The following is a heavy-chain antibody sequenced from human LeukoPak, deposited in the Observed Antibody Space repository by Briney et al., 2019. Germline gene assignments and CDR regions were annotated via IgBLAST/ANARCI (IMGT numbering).Heavy chain of an antibody. V-gene: IGHV4-38-2*02. CDR3: ARGMQLLVRDAFDV. J-gene: IGHJ3*01. D-gene: IGHD6-13*01. CDR1: GYSISRGNY. CDR2: MSHGGSS. Sequence: SETLSLTCSVSGYSISRGNYWGWIRQPPGEGLEWLGSMSHGGSSDYSPSLKSRVTILLDTSKNHFSLKLTTVTAADTAMYYCARGMQLLVRDAFDVWGLGTMVTVSS.